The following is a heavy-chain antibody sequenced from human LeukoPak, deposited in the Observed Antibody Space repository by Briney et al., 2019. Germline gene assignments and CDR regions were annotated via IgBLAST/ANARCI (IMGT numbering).Heavy chain of an antibody. CDR1: GYTLTELS. D-gene: IGHD3-3*01. CDR2: FDPEDGET. Sequence: ASVKVSCKVSGYTLTELSMHWVRQAPGKGLEWMGGFDPEDGETIYAQKFQGRVTMTEDTSTDTAYMELSSLRSEDTAVYYCATGFRWGFPRFYYFDYWGQGTLVTVSS. CDR3: ATGFRWGFPRFYYFDY. J-gene: IGHJ4*02. V-gene: IGHV1-24*01.